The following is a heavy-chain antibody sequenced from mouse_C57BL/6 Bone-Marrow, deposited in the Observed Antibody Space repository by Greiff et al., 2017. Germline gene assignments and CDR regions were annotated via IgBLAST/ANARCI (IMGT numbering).Heavy chain of an antibody. CDR1: GFTFSDFY. J-gene: IGHJ3*01. D-gene: IGHD2-13*01. Sequence: EVHLVESGGGLVQSGRSLRLSCATSGFTFSDFYMEWVSQAPGKGLEWIAASRNKANDYTTEYSAYVKGRFIVSRDTSQSILYLQLNALRAADTSIYYCARDEGDPPFAYWGQGTLVTVSA. CDR3: ARDEGDPPFAY. CDR2: SRNKANDYTT. V-gene: IGHV7-1*01.